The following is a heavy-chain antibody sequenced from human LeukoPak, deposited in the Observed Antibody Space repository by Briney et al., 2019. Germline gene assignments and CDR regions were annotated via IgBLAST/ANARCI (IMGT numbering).Heavy chain of an antibody. Sequence: SETLSLTCTVSGGSISSSSYYWDWIRQSPGKGLEWIGNIYSGGSTYYTPSLKSRVTISVDTSKNQFSLKLSSVTAADTAIYFCASHSRSGSGGYENAFDIWAKGQWSPSLQ. CDR2: IYSGGST. J-gene: IGHJ3*02. V-gene: IGHV4-39*01. D-gene: IGHD5-12*01. CDR1: GGSISSSSYY. CDR3: ASHSRSGSGGYENAFDI.